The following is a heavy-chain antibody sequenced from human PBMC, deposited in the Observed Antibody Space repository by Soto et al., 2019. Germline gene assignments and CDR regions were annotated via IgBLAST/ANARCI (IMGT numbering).Heavy chain of an antibody. CDR3: ARRDLSFRVRITNYYYYGMDV. Sequence: PSETLSLTCAVYGGSFSGYYWSWIRQPPGKGLEWIGEINHSGSTNYNPSLKSRVTISVDTSKNQFSLKLSSVTAADTAVYYCARRDLSFRVRITNYYYYGMDVWGQGTTVT. CDR1: GGSFSGYY. V-gene: IGHV4-34*01. CDR2: INHSGST. D-gene: IGHD3-10*01. J-gene: IGHJ6*02.